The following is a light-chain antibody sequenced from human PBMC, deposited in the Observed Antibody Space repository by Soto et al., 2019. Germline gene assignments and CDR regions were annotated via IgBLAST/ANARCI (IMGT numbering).Light chain of an antibody. CDR1: QSVGGY. V-gene: IGKV3-11*01. Sequence: EIVLTQSPATLSLSPGERATLSCRASQSVGGYLAWYQQRPGQAPRVLIYDASNRATGIPVRFSGSGSGTDFTLTISSLEPEDFATYYCLLDYSYFWAFGQGTKVDIK. CDR2: DAS. J-gene: IGKJ1*01. CDR3: LLDYSYFWA.